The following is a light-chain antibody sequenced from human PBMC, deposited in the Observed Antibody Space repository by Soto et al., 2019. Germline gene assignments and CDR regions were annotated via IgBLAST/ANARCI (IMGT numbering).Light chain of an antibody. V-gene: IGLV2-14*03. CDR1: SSDVGAYIY. Sequence: QSVLTQPASVSGSPGQSITISCGGTSSDVGAYIYVSWYQQFPGKAPKLILYEVNNRPSGVSNRFSGSKSDTTASLTISGLQPEDEADYYCSAYSDIDTKVFGTGTKVTDL. J-gene: IGLJ1*01. CDR3: SAYSDIDTKV. CDR2: EVN.